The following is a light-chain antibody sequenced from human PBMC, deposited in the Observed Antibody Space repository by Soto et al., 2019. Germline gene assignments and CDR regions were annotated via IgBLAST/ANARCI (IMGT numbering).Light chain of an antibody. CDR1: SSDFGVYNY. CDR2: EVN. V-gene: IGLV2-14*01. Sequence: QSVLTQPASVSGSLGQSITISFTGASSDFGVYNYGSWYQQHPGKAPKLMIYEVNNRPSGVSNRFSASKSGNTASLTISGLQAEDEADYYCSSYTRTGTLVFGTGTKVTVL. J-gene: IGLJ1*01. CDR3: SSYTRTGTLV.